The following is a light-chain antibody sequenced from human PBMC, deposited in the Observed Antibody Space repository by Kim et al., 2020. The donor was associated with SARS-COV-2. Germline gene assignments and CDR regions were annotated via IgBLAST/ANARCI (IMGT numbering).Light chain of an antibody. CDR2: AAS. Sequence: SASVGDRGTITCRASQSIGNWLAWYQQQPGKAPRLLIYAASSLHTGVPSRFSGSGSGTDFTLTISSLHPEDFATYYCQQANSFPYTFGQGTKLEI. CDR3: QQANSFPYT. V-gene: IGKV1-12*02. J-gene: IGKJ2*01. CDR1: QSIGNW.